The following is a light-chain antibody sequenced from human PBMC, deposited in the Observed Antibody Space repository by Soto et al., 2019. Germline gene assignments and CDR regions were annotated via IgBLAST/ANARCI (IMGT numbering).Light chain of an antibody. CDR1: QSVSSTY. Sequence: EIVLTQSPGTLSLAPGERASLSCRASQSVSSTYLAWYQQQPGQAPRLLIYGASNRATGIPDRFSGSGAGTDFTLTISGLEPEDFAVYYCQQYGSSPWTFGQGTKVDI. J-gene: IGKJ1*01. V-gene: IGKV3-20*01. CDR2: GAS. CDR3: QQYGSSPWT.